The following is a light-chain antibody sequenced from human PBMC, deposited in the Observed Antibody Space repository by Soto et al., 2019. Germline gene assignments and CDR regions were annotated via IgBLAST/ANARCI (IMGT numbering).Light chain of an antibody. CDR2: GAS. CDR1: QSVSTN. V-gene: IGKV3-15*01. J-gene: IGKJ5*01. Sequence: EIMMTQSPATLSVSPGGRAALSCRSSQSVSTNLAWYQQKPGQGPRLLIFGASTRATGIPARFSGGGSGTEFTLTISSLQSEDFAVYYCQQYDNWPPITFGQGTRLEIK. CDR3: QQYDNWPPIT.